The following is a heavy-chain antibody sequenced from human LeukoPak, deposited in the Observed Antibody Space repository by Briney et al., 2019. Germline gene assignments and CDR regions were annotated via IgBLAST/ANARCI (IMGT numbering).Heavy chain of an antibody. V-gene: IGHV3-23*01. Sequence: GGSLRLSCAASGFTFSSYAMSWVRQAPGKGLEWVSAISGSGGSTYYAGSVKGRFTISRDNSKNTLYLQMNSLRAEDTAVYYCAKDRYYDFWSGYSGDYWGQGTLVTVSS. CDR3: AKDRYYDFWSGYSGDY. D-gene: IGHD3-3*01. J-gene: IGHJ4*02. CDR1: GFTFSSYA. CDR2: ISGSGGST.